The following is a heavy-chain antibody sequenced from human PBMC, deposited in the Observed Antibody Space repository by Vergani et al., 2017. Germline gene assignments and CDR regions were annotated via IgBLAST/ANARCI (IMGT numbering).Heavy chain of an antibody. J-gene: IGHJ6*02. D-gene: IGHD2-2*01. V-gene: IGHV1-2*02. CDR2: INPNSGGT. Sequence: QVQLVQSGAEVKKPGASMKVSCKASGYTFTDYYMHWVRQAPGQGLEWMGWINPNSGGTTYAQKFQGRVTLTRDTSISTAYMVMSRLRSDDTAVYYGASDHCISAGCKEYYYNGMDVWGQGTTVTVSS. CDR3: ASDHCISAGCKEYYYNGMDV. CDR1: GYTFTDYY.